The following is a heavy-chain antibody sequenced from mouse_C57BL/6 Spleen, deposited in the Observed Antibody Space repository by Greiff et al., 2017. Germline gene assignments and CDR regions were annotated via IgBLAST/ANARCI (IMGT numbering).Heavy chain of an antibody. J-gene: IGHJ2*01. CDR2: IDPSDSYT. CDR1: GYTFTSYW. V-gene: IGHV1-50*01. D-gene: IGHD2-10*01. Sequence: VQLQQPGAELVKPGASVKLSCKASGYTFTSYWMQWVKQRPGQGLEWIGEIDPSDSYTNYNQKFKGKATLTVDTSSSTAYMQLSSLTSEDSAVYYCARPSPTYFDYWGQGTTLTVSS. CDR3: ARPSPTYFDY.